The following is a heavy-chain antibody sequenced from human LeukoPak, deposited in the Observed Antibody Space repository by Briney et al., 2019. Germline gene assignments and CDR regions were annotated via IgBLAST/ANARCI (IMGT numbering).Heavy chain of an antibody. D-gene: IGHD2-15*01. CDR2: IKQDGSEK. CDR3: ASGGCSGGSCY. J-gene: IGHJ4*02. CDR1: GFTFSSYW. Sequence: GGSLRLSCAASGFTFSSYWMSWVRQAPGKGLEWVANIKQDGSEKHYVDSVKGRFTISRDNAKNSLYLQMNSLRAEDTAVYYCASGGCSGGSCYWGQGTLVTVSS. V-gene: IGHV3-7*01.